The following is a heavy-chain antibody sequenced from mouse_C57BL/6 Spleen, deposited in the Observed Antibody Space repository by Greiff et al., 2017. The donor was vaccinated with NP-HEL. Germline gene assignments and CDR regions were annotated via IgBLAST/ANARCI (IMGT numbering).Heavy chain of an antibody. CDR1: GYAFTNYL. CDR2: INPGSGGT. Sequence: QVQLQQSGAELVRPGTSVKVSCKASGYAFTNYLIEWVKQRPGQGLEWIGVINPGSGGTNYNEKFKGKATLTADKSSSTAYMQLSSLTSEDSAVYFCARRGLYDGYGFAYWGQGTLVTVSA. V-gene: IGHV1-54*01. J-gene: IGHJ3*01. CDR3: ARRGLYDGYGFAY. D-gene: IGHD2-3*01.